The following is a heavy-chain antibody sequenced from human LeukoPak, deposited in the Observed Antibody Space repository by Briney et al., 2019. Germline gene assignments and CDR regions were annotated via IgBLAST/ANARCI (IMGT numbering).Heavy chain of an antibody. CDR1: GFTFSSYA. CDR2: IYHSGST. D-gene: IGHD3-16*01. V-gene: IGHV4-38-2*01. J-gene: IGHJ4*02. Sequence: PGGSLRLSCAASGFTFSSYAMSWVRQAPGKGLEWIASIYHSGSTYYNPSLKSRITISMDTSKNQFSLKLSSVTAADTAVYYCARQVFTSVAFDYWGQGTLVTVSS. CDR3: ARQVFTSVAFDY.